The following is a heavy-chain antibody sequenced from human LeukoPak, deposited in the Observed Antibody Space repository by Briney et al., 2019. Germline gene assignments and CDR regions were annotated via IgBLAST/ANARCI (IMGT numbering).Heavy chain of an antibody. Sequence: SETLSLTCAVSVGYISSYYWTWIRQSPGKGLEWIGNVFYSGRTNYNASLNCRVTISIGTTKNHFPLKRTSVTAADTAVYFCASGTVSRLIAPHSFHYWGRGTLVTVSS. V-gene: IGHV4-59*01. CDR1: VGYISSYY. D-gene: IGHD2-21*02. CDR2: VFYSGRT. J-gene: IGHJ4*01. CDR3: ASGTVSRLIAPHSFHY.